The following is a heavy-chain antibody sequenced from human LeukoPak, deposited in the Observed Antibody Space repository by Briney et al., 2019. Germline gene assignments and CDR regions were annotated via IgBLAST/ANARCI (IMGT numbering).Heavy chain of an antibody. V-gene: IGHV4-39*01. CDR1: GGSISSISYY. J-gene: IGHJ5*02. D-gene: IGHD3-22*01. CDR3: ARYPGGSGSVNGNWFDP. Sequence: SETLSLTCTVSGGSISSISYYWGWIRQPPGKGLEWIGSIYYSGSAYYNPSLKSRVTISVDTSKNQFSLKLSSVTAADTAVYYCARYPGGSGSVNGNWFDPWGQGTLVTVSS. CDR2: IYYSGSA.